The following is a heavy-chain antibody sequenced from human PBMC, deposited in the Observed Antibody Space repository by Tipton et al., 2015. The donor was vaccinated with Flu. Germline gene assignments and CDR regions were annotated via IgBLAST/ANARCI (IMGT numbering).Heavy chain of an antibody. Sequence: SLRLSCAASGFTFSSYWMSWVRRAPGKGLEWVANIKQDGSEKYYVDSVKGRFAISRDNAKNSLYLQMNSLRAEDTAVYYCARSGGDYGGNSGRFDYWGQGTLVTVSS. V-gene: IGHV3-7*01. D-gene: IGHD4-23*01. J-gene: IGHJ4*02. CDR3: ARSGGDYGGNSGRFDY. CDR1: GFTFSSYW. CDR2: IKQDGSEK.